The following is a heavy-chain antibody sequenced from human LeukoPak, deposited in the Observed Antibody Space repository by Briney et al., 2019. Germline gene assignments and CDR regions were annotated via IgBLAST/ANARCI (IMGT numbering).Heavy chain of an antibody. J-gene: IGHJ6*02. CDR1: GFTFSTYK. CDR2: ISGSGTYM. CDR3: AREAVAGGSGSNYHYYGVDV. D-gene: IGHD3-10*01. V-gene: IGHV3-21*01. Sequence: GGSLRLSCAASGFTFSTYKMNWVRQAPGKGLEWVSSISGSGTYMYYADSLKGRFTISRDNAKNSLYLQMNSLRAEDTAVYYCAREAVAGGSGSNYHYYGVDVWGQGTTVTVSS.